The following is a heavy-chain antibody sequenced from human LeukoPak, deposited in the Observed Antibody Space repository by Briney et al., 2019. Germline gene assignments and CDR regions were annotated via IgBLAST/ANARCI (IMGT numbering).Heavy chain of an antibody. CDR3: ARGIQLERRVFDY. Sequence: GGSLRLSCAASGFTFSSYAMSWVRQAPGKGLEWVASINHNGNVNYYVDSVKGRFTISRDNAKNSLYLQMSNLRAEDTAVYYCARGIQLERRVFDYWGQGTLVTVSS. J-gene: IGHJ4*02. V-gene: IGHV3-7*03. D-gene: IGHD1-1*01. CDR1: GFTFSSYA. CDR2: INHNGNVN.